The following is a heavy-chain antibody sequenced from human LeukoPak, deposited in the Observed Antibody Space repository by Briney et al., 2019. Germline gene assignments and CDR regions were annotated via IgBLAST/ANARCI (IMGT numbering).Heavy chain of an antibody. V-gene: IGHV1-46*01. CDR3: ARADGLLLGF. CDR2: INPSGGST. CDR1: GYTFTSYY. Sequence: ASVKVSCTASGYTFTSYYMHWVRQAPGQGLEWMGIINPSGGSTSYAQKFQGRVTMTRDTSTSTVYMELSSLRAEDTAVYYCARADGLLLGFWGQGALVTVSS. D-gene: IGHD2-8*01. J-gene: IGHJ4*02.